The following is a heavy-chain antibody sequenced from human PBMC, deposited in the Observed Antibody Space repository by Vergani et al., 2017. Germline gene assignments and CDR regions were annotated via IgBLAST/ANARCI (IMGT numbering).Heavy chain of an antibody. CDR2: IIPIFGTA. CDR1: GYTFTSYA. J-gene: IGHJ4*02. CDR3: ARATGDLAYCGGDCPNPPDY. Sequence: QVQLVQSGSELKKPGASVKVSCKASGYTFTSYAISWVRQAPGQGLEWMGRIIPIFGTANHAQKFQGRVTITADESTSTAYMELSSLRSEDTAVYYCARATGDLAYCGGDCPNPPDYWGQGTLVTVSS. V-gene: IGHV1-69*18. D-gene: IGHD2-21*02.